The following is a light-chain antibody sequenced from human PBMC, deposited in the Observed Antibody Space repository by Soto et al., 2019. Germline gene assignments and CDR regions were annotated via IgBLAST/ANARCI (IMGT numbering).Light chain of an antibody. CDR3: QHRDNWPST. V-gene: IGKV3-11*01. CDR2: EAS. CDR1: QSVGSF. J-gene: IGKJ5*01. Sequence: EIVLSQSPATLPFSPGERATLSCMASQSVGSFLAWYQQKPGQARRLLIDEASNRALGITARFSGSGSGTDVTLTRSSLEPEDFAVYDCQHRDNWPSTLGKGTRLEIK.